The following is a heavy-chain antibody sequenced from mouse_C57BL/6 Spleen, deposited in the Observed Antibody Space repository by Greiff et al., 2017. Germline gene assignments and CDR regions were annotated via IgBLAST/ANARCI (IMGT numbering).Heavy chain of an antibody. J-gene: IGHJ3*01. CDR1: GFTFSNYW. D-gene: IGHD4-1*01. Sequence: EVKLVESGGGLVQPGGSMKLSCVASGFTFSNYWMNWVRQSPEKGLEWVAHIRLRSDNNATHYAESVKVRFTISRDDSKSSVYLQMNNLRAEDTGIYYCTELRIAYWGQGTLVTVSA. V-gene: IGHV6-3*01. CDR2: IRLRSDNNAT. CDR3: TELRIAY.